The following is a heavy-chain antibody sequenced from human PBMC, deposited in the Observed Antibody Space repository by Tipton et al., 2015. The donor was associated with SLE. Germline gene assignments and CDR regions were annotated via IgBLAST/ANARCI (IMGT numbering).Heavy chain of an antibody. D-gene: IGHD3-16*01. Sequence: TLSLTYTVSGVSISSGSYYWSWIRQPAGKGLEWIGRFYTSRSTDYNPSLKSRVTISVDTSKNQFSLKLNSVTAAGTAVYYCARLGRRGGNWYFDLWGRGTLVTVSS. CDR1: GVSISSGSYY. V-gene: IGHV4-61*02. J-gene: IGHJ2*01. CDR3: ARLGRRGGNWYFDL. CDR2: FYTSRST.